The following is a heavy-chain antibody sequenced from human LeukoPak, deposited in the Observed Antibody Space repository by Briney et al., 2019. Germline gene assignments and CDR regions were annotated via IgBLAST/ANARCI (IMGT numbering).Heavy chain of an antibody. CDR1: GFTFNNYW. Sequence: GGSLRLSCAASGFTFNNYWMSWVRQAPGKGLEWVANIKQDGSGLYYVESVKGRFTISRDNAKNSLYLRMTSLRAEDTAVYYCARDPGRTGFDYWSQGTLVTVSS. CDR3: ARDPGRTGFDY. CDR2: IKQDGSGL. J-gene: IGHJ4*02. V-gene: IGHV3-7*03. D-gene: IGHD1/OR15-1a*01.